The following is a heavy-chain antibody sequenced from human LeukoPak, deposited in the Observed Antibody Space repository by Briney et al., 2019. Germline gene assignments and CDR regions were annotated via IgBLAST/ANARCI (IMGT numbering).Heavy chain of an antibody. D-gene: IGHD3-10*01. CDR1: GGSFRGYY. V-gene: IGHV4-34*01. CDR3: ARAKVRGSGSYYNKGWFDP. Sequence: SETLSLTCGVYGGSFRGYYWSGIRQPPGKGLEWIGEINHSGSTNYNPSLKSRVTISVDTSKNQFSLKLSSVTAADTAVYYCARAKVRGSGSYYNKGWFDPWGQGTLVTVSS. CDR2: INHSGST. J-gene: IGHJ5*02.